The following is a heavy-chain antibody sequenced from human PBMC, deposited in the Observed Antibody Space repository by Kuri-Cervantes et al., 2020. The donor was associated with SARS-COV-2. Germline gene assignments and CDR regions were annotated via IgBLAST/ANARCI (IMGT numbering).Heavy chain of an antibody. Sequence: GSLRLSCAVYGGSFSGYYWSWIRQPPGKGLEWIEEINHSGSTNYNPSLKSRVTISVDTSKNQFSLKLSSVTAADTAVYYCARAVKRFDYWGQGTLVTVSS. CDR3: ARAVKRFDY. CDR2: INHSGST. CDR1: GGSFSGYY. V-gene: IGHV4-34*01. J-gene: IGHJ4*02. D-gene: IGHD2/OR15-2a*01.